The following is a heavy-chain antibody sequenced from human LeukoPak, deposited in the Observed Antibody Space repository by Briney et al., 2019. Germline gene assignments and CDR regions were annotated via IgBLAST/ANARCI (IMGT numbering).Heavy chain of an antibody. V-gene: IGHV4-39*01. Sequence: SETLSLTCTVSGGSISSSSYYWGWIRQPPGKGLEWIGSIYYSGSTYYNPSLKSRVTISVDTSKNQFSLKLGSVTAADTAVYYCARHTALTTYHNRFDYWGQGTLVTVSS. CDR2: IYYSGST. J-gene: IGHJ4*02. CDR3: ARHTALTTYHNRFDY. D-gene: IGHD2/OR15-2a*01. CDR1: GGSISSSSYY.